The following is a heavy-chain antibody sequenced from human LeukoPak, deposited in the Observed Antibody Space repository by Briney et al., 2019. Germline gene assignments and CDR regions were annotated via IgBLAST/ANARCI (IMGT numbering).Heavy chain of an antibody. CDR2: IYYTGTT. V-gene: IGHV4-59*01. D-gene: IGHD4-11*01. J-gene: IGHJ1*01. CDR1: GGSISGSY. CDR3: AKGGLDNGNYVYFQH. Sequence: SETLSLTCTVSGGSISGSYWSWIRQPPGKGLEYLGYIYYTGTTNYNPSLKSRVTISVDSSNNQFSLRLRSGTAADTAVYYCAKGGLDNGNYVYFQHWGQGTLVTVSS.